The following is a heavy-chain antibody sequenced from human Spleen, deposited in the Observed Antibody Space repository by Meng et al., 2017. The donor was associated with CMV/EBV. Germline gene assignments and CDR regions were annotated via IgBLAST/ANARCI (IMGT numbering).Heavy chain of an antibody. J-gene: IGHJ4*02. D-gene: IGHD6-13*01. CDR3: ARRRSEDITPAPLDYFDY. CDR1: GYTFTGYY. V-gene: IGHV1-2*02. Sequence: ASVKVSCKASGYTFTGYYMHWVRQAPGQGLEWMGWINPNSGGTSYAQKFQGRVTMTRDTSTSTVYMELSSLRSEDTAVYYCARRRSEDITPAPLDYFDYWGQGMLVTVSS. CDR2: INPNSGGT.